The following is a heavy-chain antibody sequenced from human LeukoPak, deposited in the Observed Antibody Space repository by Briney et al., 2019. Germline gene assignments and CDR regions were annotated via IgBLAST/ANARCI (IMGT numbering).Heavy chain of an antibody. CDR3: ARASAYSSSSGVNC. J-gene: IGHJ4*02. Sequence: SETLSLTCAVYGGSFGGYYWSWIRQPPGKGLEWIGQINDSGMTNYIPSLKSRVTISVDTSKKQYFLKLSSVSAADTAVYYCARASAYSSSSGVNCWGQGTLVTVSS. V-gene: IGHV4-34*01. D-gene: IGHD6-6*01. CDR2: INDSGMT. CDR1: GGSFGGYY.